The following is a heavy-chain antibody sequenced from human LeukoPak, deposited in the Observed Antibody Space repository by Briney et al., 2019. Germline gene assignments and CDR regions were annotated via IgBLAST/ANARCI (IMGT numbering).Heavy chain of an antibody. V-gene: IGHV4-38-2*02. CDR1: GYSISSGYY. D-gene: IGHD3-16*02. J-gene: IGHJ4*02. CDR2: IYHSGST. Sequence: PSETLSLTCTVSGYSISSGYYWGWIRQPPGKGLEWIGRIYHSGSTYYNPSLKSRVTISVDTSKNQFSLKLSSVTAADTAVYYCARGGMITFGGVIRYGYWGQGTLVTVSS. CDR3: ARGGMITFGGVIRYGY.